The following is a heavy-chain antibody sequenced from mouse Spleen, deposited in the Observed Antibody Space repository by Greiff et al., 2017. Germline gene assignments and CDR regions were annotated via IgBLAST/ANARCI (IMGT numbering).Heavy chain of an antibody. D-gene: IGHD2-4*01. CDR2: IYPRDGST. CDR3: ANYDYDEGYAMDY. CDR1: GYTFTSYD. J-gene: IGHJ4*01. Sequence: VKLQESGPELVKPGASVKLSCKASGYTFTSYDINWVKQRPGQGLEWIGWIYPRDGSTKYNEKFKGKATLTVDTSSSTAYMELHSLTSEDSAVYFCANYDYDEGYAMDYWGQGTSVTVSS. V-gene: IGHV1-85*01.